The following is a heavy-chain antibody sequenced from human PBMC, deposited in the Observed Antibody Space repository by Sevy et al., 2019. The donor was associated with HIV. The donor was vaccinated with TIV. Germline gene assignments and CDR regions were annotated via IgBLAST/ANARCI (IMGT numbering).Heavy chain of an antibody. D-gene: IGHD2-8*01. CDR2: ISGSGISP. CDR3: ANEFCINGICQIYEGYYFYAMDV. J-gene: IGHJ6*02. Sequence: GGSLRLSCEASGFTFNSHGMTWVRQAPGKGLEWVSCISGSGISPFYADSVKGRFTISRDNSKNTRYLQMNSLRAEDTAVYSGANEFCINGICQIYEGYYFYAMDVWGQGTTVTVSS. CDR1: GFTFNSHG. V-gene: IGHV3-23*01.